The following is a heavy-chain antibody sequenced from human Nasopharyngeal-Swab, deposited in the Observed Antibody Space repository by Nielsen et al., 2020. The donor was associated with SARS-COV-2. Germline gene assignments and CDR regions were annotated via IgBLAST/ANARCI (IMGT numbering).Heavy chain of an antibody. J-gene: IGHJ6*02. V-gene: IGHV4-34*01. CDR3: ARWALGGVMDV. CDR1: GGSFSGYY. Sequence: SETLSLTCAVYGGSFSGYYWSWIRQPPGKGLEWIGEINHSGSTNYNPSLKSRVTISVDTSKNQFSLKLSSVTAADTAVYYCARWALGGVMDVWGQGTTVTVSS. CDR2: INHSGST. D-gene: IGHD3-16*01.